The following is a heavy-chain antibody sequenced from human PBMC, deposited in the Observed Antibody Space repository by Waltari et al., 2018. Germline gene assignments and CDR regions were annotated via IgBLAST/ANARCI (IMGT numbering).Heavy chain of an antibody. CDR1: GGSFSGYY. Sequence: QVQLQQWGAGLLKPSETLSLTCAVYGGSFSGYYWSWIRQPPGRGLEWIGEINHSGSTNYNPSLKSRVTISVDTSKNQFSLKLSSVTAADTAVYYCARGEGYCSSTSCGSRFDPWGQGTLVTVSS. CDR2: INHSGST. CDR3: ARGEGYCSSTSCGSRFDP. V-gene: IGHV4-34*01. D-gene: IGHD2-2*01. J-gene: IGHJ5*02.